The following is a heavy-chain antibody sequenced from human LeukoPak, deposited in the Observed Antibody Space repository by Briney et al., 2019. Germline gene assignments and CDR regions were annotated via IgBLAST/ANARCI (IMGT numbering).Heavy chain of an antibody. J-gene: IGHJ3*02. CDR1: GFTFSKYE. CDR3: ARISPPYSSSWNAFDI. Sequence: GGSLRLSCAASGFTFSKYEMNWVRQAPGKGLEGVSYISSSGSTIYYADSVKCRFTISRDNAKNSLYLQMNSLRAEDTAVYYCARISPPYSSSWNAFDIWGQGTLVTVSS. CDR2: ISSSGSTI. D-gene: IGHD6-13*01. V-gene: IGHV3-48*03.